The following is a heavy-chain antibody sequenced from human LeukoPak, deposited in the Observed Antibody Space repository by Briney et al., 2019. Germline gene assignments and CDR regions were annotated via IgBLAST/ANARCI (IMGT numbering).Heavy chain of an antibody. J-gene: IGHJ4*02. CDR2: ISSSGSTI. Sequence: GGSLRLSCAASGFTFSSYEMNWVRQAPGKGLEWVSYISSSGSTIYYADSVKGRFTISRDNAKNSLYLQMNSLRAEDTAVYYCATSGYSSSWYFGWGQGTLVTVSS. CDR1: GFTFSSYE. V-gene: IGHV3-48*03. D-gene: IGHD6-13*01. CDR3: ATSGYSSSWYFG.